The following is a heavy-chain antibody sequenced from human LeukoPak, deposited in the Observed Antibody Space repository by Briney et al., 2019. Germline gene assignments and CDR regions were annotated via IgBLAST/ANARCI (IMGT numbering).Heavy chain of an antibody. J-gene: IGHJ4*02. CDR3: ARATGIPSYYFDY. CDR1: GGSISSGGYY. Sequence: PSQTLSLTCTVSGGSISSGGYYWSWIRQPPGKGLEWIGYIYYSGSTNYNPSLKSRVTISVDTSKNQFSLKLSSVTAADTAVYYCARATGIPSYYFDYWGQGTLVTVSS. CDR2: IYYSGST. V-gene: IGHV4-61*08.